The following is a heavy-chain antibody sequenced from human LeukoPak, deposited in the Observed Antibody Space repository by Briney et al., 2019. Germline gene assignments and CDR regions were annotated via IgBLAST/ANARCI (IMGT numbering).Heavy chain of an antibody. Sequence: ASVKVSCKASGYTFTSYGISWVRQAPGQGLEWMGWISAYNGNTNYAQKLQGRVTMTTDTSTSTAYMELRSLRSDGTAVYYCARDRVMITFGGVIVNDYWGQGTLVTVSS. D-gene: IGHD3-16*02. J-gene: IGHJ4*02. CDR2: ISAYNGNT. CDR3: ARDRVMITFGGVIVNDY. V-gene: IGHV1-18*01. CDR1: GYTFTSYG.